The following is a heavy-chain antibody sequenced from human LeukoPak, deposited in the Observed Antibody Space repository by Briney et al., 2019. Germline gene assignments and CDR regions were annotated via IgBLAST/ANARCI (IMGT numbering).Heavy chain of an antibody. J-gene: IGHJ6*02. Sequence: PGGSLRLSCAASGFTFSSYAMHWVRQAPGKGLEWVAVISYDGSNKYYADSVKGRFTISRDNSKNTLYLQMNSLRAEDTAVYYCARTRWYGDKPQGMDVWGRGTTVTVSS. D-gene: IGHD4-17*01. V-gene: IGHV3-30-3*01. CDR1: GFTFSSYA. CDR3: ARTRWYGDKPQGMDV. CDR2: ISYDGSNK.